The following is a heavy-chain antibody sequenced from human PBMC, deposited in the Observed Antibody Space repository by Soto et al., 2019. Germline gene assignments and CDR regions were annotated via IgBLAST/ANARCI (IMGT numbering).Heavy chain of an antibody. V-gene: IGHV4-4*02. Sequence: QVQLQESGPGLVKPSGTLSLTCAVSGASISSSNWWSWVRQPPGKGLEWIGEIYHSGSTHYNPSLKSPVTISVDKSRNQFSLKLSSVTAADTAVYYCARRWGEGRVDYWGQGTLVTVSS. CDR3: ARRWGEGRVDY. J-gene: IGHJ4*02. D-gene: IGHD3-10*01. CDR2: IYHSGST. CDR1: GASISSSNW.